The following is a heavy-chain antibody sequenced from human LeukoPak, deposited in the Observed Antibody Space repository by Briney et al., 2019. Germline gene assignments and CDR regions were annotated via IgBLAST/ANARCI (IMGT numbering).Heavy chain of an antibody. CDR2: IYNREST. V-gene: IGHV4-59*01. D-gene: IGHD3-22*01. Sequence: PSETLSLTCTVSRGSISSYYWTWIRQPPGKELEWIGYIYNRESTNYNPSLKSRVTISVGTSKNQFSLNLSSGTAADTAIYYCARALLRYDSSSRSLSWYFDLWGRGTLVTVSS. J-gene: IGHJ2*01. CDR3: ARALLRYDSSSRSLSWYFDL. CDR1: RGSISSYY.